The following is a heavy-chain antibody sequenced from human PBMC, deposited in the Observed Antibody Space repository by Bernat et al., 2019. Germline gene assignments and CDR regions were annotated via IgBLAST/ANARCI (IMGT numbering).Heavy chain of an antibody. J-gene: IGHJ3*02. D-gene: IGHD4-17*01. CDR2: IYYSGST. CDR1: GGSISSSSYY. Sequence: QLQLQESGPGLVKPSETLSLTCTVSGGSISSSSYYWGWIRQPPGKGLEWIGSIYYSGSTYYNPSLKSRVTISVDTSKNQFSLKLSSVTAADTAVYHCARLRDYDGAFDIWGQGTMVTVSS. V-gene: IGHV4-39*01. CDR3: ARLRDYDGAFDI.